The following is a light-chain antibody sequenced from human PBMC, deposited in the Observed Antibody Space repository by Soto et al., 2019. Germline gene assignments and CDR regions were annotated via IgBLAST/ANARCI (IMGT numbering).Light chain of an antibody. CDR2: GAS. J-gene: IGKJ1*01. Sequence: EIVLTQSPGTLSLSPGEVGTLSCRASQSVSSSYLAWYQQKPGQAPRLLIYGASSRATGIPDRFSGSGSGTDFTLTISRLEPEDFAVYYCQQYGSSPPWTFGQGTKVDIK. CDR1: QSVSSSY. CDR3: QQYGSSPPWT. V-gene: IGKV3-20*01.